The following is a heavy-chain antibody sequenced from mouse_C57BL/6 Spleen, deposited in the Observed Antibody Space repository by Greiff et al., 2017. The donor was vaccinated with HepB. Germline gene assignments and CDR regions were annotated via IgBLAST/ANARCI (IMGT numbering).Heavy chain of an antibody. CDR2: IHPNSGST. V-gene: IGHV1-64*01. Sequence: QVQLQQSGAELVKPGASVKLSCKASGYTFTSYWMHWVKRRPGQGLEWIGMIHPNSGSTNYNEKFKSKATLTVDKSSSTAYMQLSSLTSEDSAVYYCARDGFSYYFDYWGQGTTLTVSS. J-gene: IGHJ2*01. CDR1: GYTFTSYW. D-gene: IGHD2-3*01. CDR3: ARDGFSYYFDY.